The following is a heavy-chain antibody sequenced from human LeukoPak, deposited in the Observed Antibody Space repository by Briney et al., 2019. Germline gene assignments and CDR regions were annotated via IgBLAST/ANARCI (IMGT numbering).Heavy chain of an antibody. V-gene: IGHV1-69*06. Sequence: ASVKVSCKASGGTFRSFAISWVRQAPGQGLEWMGGIIPIFRTANYAQKFQGRVTMTEDTSTDTAYMELSSLRSEDTAVYYCATNGDTSLRSKYYYHRANWFDPWGQGTLVTVSS. J-gene: IGHJ5*02. D-gene: IGHD3-22*01. CDR3: ATNGDTSLRSKYYYHRANWFDP. CDR2: IIPIFRTA. CDR1: GGTFRSFA.